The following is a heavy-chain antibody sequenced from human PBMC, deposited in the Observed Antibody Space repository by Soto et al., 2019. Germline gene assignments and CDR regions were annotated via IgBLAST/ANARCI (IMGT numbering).Heavy chain of an antibody. D-gene: IGHD3-10*01. Sequence: QVQLVQSGAEVRKPGASVKVSCTASGYTFSNHDINWVRQVPGQGLEWMGWMVPDSGRTGYAKKFQGRVTMTRNTSTSTAYMELSSLRNEDTAVYYCARGDQFGFGVDYWGQGTLVTVSS. CDR2: MVPDSGRT. CDR3: ARGDQFGFGVDY. CDR1: GYTFSNHD. V-gene: IGHV1-8*01. J-gene: IGHJ4*02.